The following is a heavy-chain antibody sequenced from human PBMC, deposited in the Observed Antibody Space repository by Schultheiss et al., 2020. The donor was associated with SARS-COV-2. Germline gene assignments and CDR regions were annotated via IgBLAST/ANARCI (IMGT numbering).Heavy chain of an antibody. CDR3: ARDQPHYYGSGTGGMDV. CDR1: GGSISSGGYY. J-gene: IGHJ6*02. D-gene: IGHD3-10*01. CDR2: IYYSGST. V-gene: IGHV4-31*03. Sequence: SETLSLTCTVSGGSISSGGYYWSWIRQHPGKGLEWIGYIYYSGSTYYNTSLKSRVTMSVDTSKNQFSLKLSSVTAADTAVYYCARDQPHYYGSGTGGMDVWGQGTTVTVSS.